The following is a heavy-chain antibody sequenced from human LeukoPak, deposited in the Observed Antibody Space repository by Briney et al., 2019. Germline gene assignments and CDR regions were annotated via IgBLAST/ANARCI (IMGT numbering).Heavy chain of an antibody. CDR2: IYCSGST. D-gene: IGHD1-26*01. J-gene: IGHJ4*02. V-gene: IGHV4-59*01. Sequence: PSETLSLTCTVSGGSISSYYWSWIRQPPGKGLEWIGYIYCSGSTNYNPSLKSRVNISVDTSKNQFSLKLSSVTAADTAVYYCAREGGSYGSFDYWGQGTLVTVSS. CDR1: GGSISSYY. CDR3: AREGGSYGSFDY.